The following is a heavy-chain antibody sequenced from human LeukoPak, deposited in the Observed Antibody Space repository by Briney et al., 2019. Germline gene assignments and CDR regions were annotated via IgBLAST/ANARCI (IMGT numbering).Heavy chain of an antibody. J-gene: IGHJ5*02. D-gene: IGHD4-11*01. CDR1: GSLFTSNW. CDR3: ARIPIRATVTPGRFDP. V-gene: IGHV5-51*04. CDR2: FYPGDSDT. Sequence: GESLKIPLQRSGSLFTSNWSAWVRKLPGKGLEGTEIFYPGDSDTRYSTSFKGEVTISADKPIRPSYRQWTSLETSDSAIYSCARIPIRATVTPGRFDPWGQGTLVTVSS.